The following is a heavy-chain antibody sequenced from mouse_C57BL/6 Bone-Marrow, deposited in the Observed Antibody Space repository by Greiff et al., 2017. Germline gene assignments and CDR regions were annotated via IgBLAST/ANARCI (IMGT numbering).Heavy chain of an antibody. Sequence: EVQVVESGGGLVKPGGSLKLSCAASGFTFSSYAMSWVRQTPEKRLEWVATISDGGSYTYYPDNVKGRFTISRDNAKNNLYLQMSHLKSEDTAMYYWARDGSYWYFDVWGTGTTVTVSS. CDR3: ARDGSYWYFDV. CDR1: GFTFSSYA. V-gene: IGHV5-4*01. J-gene: IGHJ1*03. CDR2: ISDGGSYT.